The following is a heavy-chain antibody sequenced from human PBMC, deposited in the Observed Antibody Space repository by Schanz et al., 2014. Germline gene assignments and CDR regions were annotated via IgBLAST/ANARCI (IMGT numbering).Heavy chain of an antibody. J-gene: IGHJ4*02. V-gene: IGHV3-74*02. Sequence: EVQLLESGGGLVQPGGSLRLSCEASGFSFGNYGMSWVRQDPGKGLVWVARINSVGSNTDYADSVTGRFTISRDNAKNTLYLQMNTLRAEDTAVYYCAKNQYDDVDLSSFYFDFWGQGTLVTVSS. CDR1: GFSFGNYG. CDR3: AKNQYDDVDLSSFYFDF. CDR2: INSVGSNT. D-gene: IGHD3-10*02.